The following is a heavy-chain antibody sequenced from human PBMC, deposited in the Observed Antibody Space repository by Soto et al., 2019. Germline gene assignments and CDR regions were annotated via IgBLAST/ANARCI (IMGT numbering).Heavy chain of an antibody. CDR3: ARQGSNGAYYYYGMDV. V-gene: IGHV5-51*01. D-gene: IGHD2-8*01. Sequence: GESLKISCKGSGYRFSSYWIAWVRQMPRKGLEWMGIIYPGDSDTRYSPSFQGQVTMSVDKSNNTAYLHWSSLKASDTAMYYCARQGSNGAYYYYGMDVWGQGTTVTVSS. CDR1: GYRFSSYW. CDR2: IYPGDSDT. J-gene: IGHJ6*02.